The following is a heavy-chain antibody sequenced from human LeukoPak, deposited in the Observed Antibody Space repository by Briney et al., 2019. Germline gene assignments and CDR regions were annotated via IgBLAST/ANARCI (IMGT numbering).Heavy chain of an antibody. CDR1: GFTFSSYG. J-gene: IGHJ4*02. Sequence: SGGSLRLSSAASGFTFSSYGMHWVRQAPGKGLEWVAFIRYDGSNKYYADSVKGRFTISRYNSENTLYLQMNSLRAEDTAVYYCARGRGDSSGGIDYWGQGTLVTVSS. CDR3: ARGRGDSSGGIDY. V-gene: IGHV3-30*02. D-gene: IGHD2-21*02. CDR2: IRYDGSNK.